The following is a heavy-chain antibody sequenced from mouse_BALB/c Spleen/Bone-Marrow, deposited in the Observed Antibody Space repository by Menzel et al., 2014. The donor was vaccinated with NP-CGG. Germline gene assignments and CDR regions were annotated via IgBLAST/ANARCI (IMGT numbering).Heavy chain of an antibody. Sequence: VQLQQSGPELVMPGASVKISCKTSGYTFTDYTLHWVKQSHGKSLEWIGGVNPNIGGTSYNQKFKDKASLTVNKSSTTAYMELRSLTSEDSAVYDCARGRWYYWGQGTTLTVSS. D-gene: IGHD2-3*01. J-gene: IGHJ2*01. CDR2: VNPNIGGT. CDR1: GYTFTDYT. CDR3: ARGRWYY. V-gene: IGHV1-22*01.